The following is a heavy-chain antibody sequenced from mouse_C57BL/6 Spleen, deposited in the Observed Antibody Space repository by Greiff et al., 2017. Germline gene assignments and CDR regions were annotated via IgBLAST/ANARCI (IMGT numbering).Heavy chain of an antibody. CDR3: ARDWFYFDY. CDR1: GYTFTSYG. D-gene: IGHD2-2*01. CDR2: IYPRSGNT. Sequence: QVQLKQSGAELARPGASVKLSCKASGYTFTSYGISWVKQRTGQGLEWIGEIYPRSGNTYYNEKFKGKATLTADKSSSTAYMELRSLTSEDSAVYFCARDWFYFDYWGKGTTLTVSS. V-gene: IGHV1-81*01. J-gene: IGHJ2*01.